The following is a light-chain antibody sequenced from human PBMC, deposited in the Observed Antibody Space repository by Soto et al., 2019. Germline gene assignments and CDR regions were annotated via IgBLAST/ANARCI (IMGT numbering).Light chain of an antibody. J-gene: IGKJ1*01. CDR3: QQHHNWPWT. V-gene: IGKV3-15*01. Sequence: TVLTQSPATLSLSPGETATLSCRASQRVTNNLAWYQWQLGQPPRLLIYGASTRATGIPVRFRGSGSGTEFTLTISRLQSEDSAVYYCQQHHNWPWTFGQGTRVELK. CDR2: GAS. CDR1: QRVTNN.